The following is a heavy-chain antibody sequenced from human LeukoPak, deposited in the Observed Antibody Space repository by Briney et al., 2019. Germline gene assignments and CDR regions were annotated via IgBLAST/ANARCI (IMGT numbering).Heavy chain of an antibody. V-gene: IGHV1-69*05. D-gene: IGHD3-22*01. CDR2: IIPIFVTA. CDR1: GGTFSSYA. CDR3: ARAGSYYDSSGYYSLFDY. Sequence: ASVKVSCKASGGTFSSYAISWVQQAPGQGLEWMGGIIPIFVTANYAQKFQGRVTITTDESTSTAYMELSSLRSEDTAVYYCARAGSYYDSSGYYSLFDYWGQGTLVTVSS. J-gene: IGHJ4*02.